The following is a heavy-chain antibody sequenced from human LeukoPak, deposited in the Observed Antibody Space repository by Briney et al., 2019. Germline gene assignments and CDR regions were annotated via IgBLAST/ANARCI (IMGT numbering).Heavy chain of an antibody. Sequence: GGSLRLSCAASGFTFSSYWIHWVRQAPGKGLVWVSRINSDGSSTSYADSVKGRFTISRDNAKNTLYLQMNSLRAEDTAVYYCARSPYGYYHMDVWGKGTTVTVSS. D-gene: IGHD3-10*01. V-gene: IGHV3-74*01. CDR3: ARSPYGYYHMDV. CDR1: GFTFSSYW. J-gene: IGHJ6*03. CDR2: INSDGSST.